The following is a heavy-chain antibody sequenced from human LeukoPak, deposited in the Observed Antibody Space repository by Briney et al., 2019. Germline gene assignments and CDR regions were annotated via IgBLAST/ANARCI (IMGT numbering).Heavy chain of an antibody. J-gene: IGHJ4*02. CDR3: TTVGSVAGPAY. CDR1: GFTFSNYA. D-gene: IGHD6-19*01. CDR2: ISGSGDTT. V-gene: IGHV3-23*01. Sequence: GGSLRLSCAASGFTFSNYAMRWVRQAPGKGLEWVSGISGSGDTTYYADSVKGRFTISRDNSKNTLHLQMNSLKTEDTAVYYCTTVGSVAGPAYWGQGTLVTVSS.